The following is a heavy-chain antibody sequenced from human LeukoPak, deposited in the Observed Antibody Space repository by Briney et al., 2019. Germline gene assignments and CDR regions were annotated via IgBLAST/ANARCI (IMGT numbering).Heavy chain of an antibody. Sequence: GGSLRLSCAASGFTFSTYAMSWVRQAPGSGLEWVSVIDTSGFTTYYADSVKGRFTISRDNSKSTLYLQMNSLRAEDTAVYYCAKHYGDYRSFDYWGQRTLVTVSS. D-gene: IGHD4-17*01. J-gene: IGHJ4*02. CDR1: GFTFSTYA. CDR2: IDTSGFTT. CDR3: AKHYGDYRSFDY. V-gene: IGHV3-23*01.